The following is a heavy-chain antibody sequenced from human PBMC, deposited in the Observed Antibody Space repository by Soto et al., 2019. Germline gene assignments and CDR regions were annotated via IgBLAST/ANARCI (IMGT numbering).Heavy chain of an antibody. CDR1: GGSISSSSYY. Sequence: TSETLSLTCTVSGGSISSSSYYWGWIRQPPGKGLEWIGSIYYSGSTYYNPSLKSRVTISVDTSKNQFSLKLSSVTAADTAVYYCARHRYSSSSGVSFDYWGQGTLVTVSS. CDR2: IYYSGST. D-gene: IGHD6-6*01. V-gene: IGHV4-39*01. J-gene: IGHJ4*02. CDR3: ARHRYSSSSGVSFDY.